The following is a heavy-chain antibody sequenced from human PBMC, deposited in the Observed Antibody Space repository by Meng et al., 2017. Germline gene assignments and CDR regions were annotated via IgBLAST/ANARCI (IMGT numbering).Heavy chain of an antibody. V-gene: IGHV1-18*01. CDR2: ISANNGNT. Sequence: QDQVVQSGAEVMKARASVMGSCKASGDTFISYGSCWWRQAPGQGLECMEWISANNGNTSYTQNLQVRGTMTTDISTSTAYMELRSLRADDTAMDYCARGNYGDYLYYFDYWGQGTLVTVSS. CDR3: ARGNYGDYLYYFDY. D-gene: IGHD4-17*01. CDR1: GDTFISYG. J-gene: IGHJ4*02.